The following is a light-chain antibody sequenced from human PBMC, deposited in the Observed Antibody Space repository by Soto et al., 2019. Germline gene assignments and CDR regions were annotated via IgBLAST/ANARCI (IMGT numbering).Light chain of an antibody. CDR1: QSVSSN. CDR2: GAS. Sequence: EIVMTQSPATLSVSPGERATLSCRASQSVSSNLAWYQQKPGQAPRLLIYGASTRATGIPARFSGSGSGTEFTLTISSLQSEEFAVYYCQQYNNWSHTFGQGTKVEIK. J-gene: IGKJ1*01. V-gene: IGKV3-15*01. CDR3: QQYNNWSHT.